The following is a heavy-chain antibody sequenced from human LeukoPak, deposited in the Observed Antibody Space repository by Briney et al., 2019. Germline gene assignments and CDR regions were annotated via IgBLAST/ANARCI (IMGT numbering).Heavy chain of an antibody. CDR1: GGSISSYY. D-gene: IGHD3-10*01. J-gene: IGHJ4*02. Sequence: SETLSLTCTVSGGSISSYYWSWIRQPPGKGLEWIGYIYYSGSTNYNPSLKSRVTISVDTSKNQVSLKLSSVTAADTAVYYCASIQWFGDSIRRWYFDYWGQGTLVTVSS. CDR3: ASIQWFGDSIRRWYFDY. V-gene: IGHV4-59*08. CDR2: IYYSGST.